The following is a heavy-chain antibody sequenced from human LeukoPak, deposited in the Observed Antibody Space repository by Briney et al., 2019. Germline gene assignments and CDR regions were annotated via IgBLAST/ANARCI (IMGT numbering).Heavy chain of an antibody. CDR3: ARGISADYEYNWFDS. Sequence: SETLSLTCTASGGSISGHYWSWIRQPAGKGLEWIGRLYTSGTSRYNPALKSRVTGSVDTPKNQFSLQLNSVTAADTAVYFCARGISADYEYNWFDSWGQGILVTVSS. J-gene: IGHJ5*01. V-gene: IGHV4-4*07. CDR1: GGSISGHY. CDR2: LYTSGTS. D-gene: IGHD6-13*01.